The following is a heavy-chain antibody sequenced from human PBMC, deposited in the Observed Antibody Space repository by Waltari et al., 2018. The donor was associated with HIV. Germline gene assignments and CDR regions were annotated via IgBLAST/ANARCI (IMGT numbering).Heavy chain of an antibody. CDR1: GFRFSSFA. J-gene: IGHJ4*02. D-gene: IGHD5-18*01. Sequence: QVHLVESGGGVVQPGRSLRLSCSASGFRFSSFAMHWVRQSPGKWLEWVALISYEGSAKYYADSVKGRFTISRDNSKNTLYLQMKNLGTDDTAVFFCARDSTSMVSYFDYWGRGILVTVSS. CDR2: ISYEGSAK. CDR3: ARDSTSMVSYFDY. V-gene: IGHV3-30-3*01.